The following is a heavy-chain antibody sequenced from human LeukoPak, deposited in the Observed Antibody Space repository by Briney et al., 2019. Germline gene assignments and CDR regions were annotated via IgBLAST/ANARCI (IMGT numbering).Heavy chain of an antibody. Sequence: GGSLRLSCAASGLTFSNYGMTWVRQAPDKGLEWVSVISYGSGDSTYYTDSVKGRFTISRDNTKNTVYLQMNSLRVEDTAVYYCAPRGIAAYWGQGTLVTVSS. D-gene: IGHD6-25*01. CDR3: APRGIAAY. CDR2: ISYGSGDST. V-gene: IGHV3-23*01. J-gene: IGHJ4*02. CDR1: GLTFSNYG.